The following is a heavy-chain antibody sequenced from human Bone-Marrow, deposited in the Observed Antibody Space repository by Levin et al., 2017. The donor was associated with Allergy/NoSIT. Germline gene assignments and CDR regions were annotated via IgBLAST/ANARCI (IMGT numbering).Heavy chain of an antibody. CDR3: ARLAGYSRGWYLPY. V-gene: IGHV4-34*01. D-gene: IGHD6-19*01. CDR2: INHSGSA. CDR1: GGSLSGYY. Sequence: SQTLSLTCAVSGGSLSGYYWTWIRQPPGKGLEWIGEINHSGSASYNPSLRSRVTMSVDTSKNQFSLNLISVTAADTAVYYCARLAGYSRGWYLPYWGQGTLVTVSS. J-gene: IGHJ4*02.